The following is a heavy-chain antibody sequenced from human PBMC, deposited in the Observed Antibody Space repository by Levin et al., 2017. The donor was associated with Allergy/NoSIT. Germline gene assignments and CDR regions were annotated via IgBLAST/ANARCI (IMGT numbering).Heavy chain of an antibody. J-gene: IGHJ6*02. CDR2: ISASGGRT. V-gene: IGHV3-23*01. Sequence: GGSLRLSCAASGFTFSSYSMSWVRQAPGKGLQWVSVISASGGRTYYTDSVKGRFTISRDNSKNTLYLQMNSLRAEDTAVYYCAKAEDYNTFYGMDVWGQGTTVTVSS. CDR3: AKAEDYNTFYGMDV. CDR1: GFTFSSYS. D-gene: IGHD4-11*01.